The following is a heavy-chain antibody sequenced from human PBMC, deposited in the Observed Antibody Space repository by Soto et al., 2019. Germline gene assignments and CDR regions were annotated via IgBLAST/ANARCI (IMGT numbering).Heavy chain of an antibody. CDR1: GFTFSSYS. D-gene: IGHD6-6*01. CDR3: ARVGNEGQYSPRQYFQH. Sequence: PGGSLSLSCAASGFTFSSYSMNWVRQAPGKGLEWVSSISSSSSYIYYADSVKGRFTISRDNAKNSLYLQMNSLRAEDTAVYYCARVGNEGQYSPRQYFQHWGQGTLVTSPQ. J-gene: IGHJ1*01. CDR2: ISSSSSYI. V-gene: IGHV3-21*01.